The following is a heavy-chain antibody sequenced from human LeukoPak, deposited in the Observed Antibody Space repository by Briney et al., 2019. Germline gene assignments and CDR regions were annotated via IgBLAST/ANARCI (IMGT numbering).Heavy chain of an antibody. CDR1: GYTFTGYY. J-gene: IGHJ4*02. Sequence: ASVKVSCKASGYTFTGYYMHWVRQAPGQGLEWMGWINPNSGGTNYAQKFQGRVTMTRDTSISTAYMELSRLRSDDTAVYYCARSFWSGYYGFDYWGQGTPVTVSS. V-gene: IGHV1-2*02. D-gene: IGHD3-3*01. CDR3: ARSFWSGYYGFDY. CDR2: INPNSGGT.